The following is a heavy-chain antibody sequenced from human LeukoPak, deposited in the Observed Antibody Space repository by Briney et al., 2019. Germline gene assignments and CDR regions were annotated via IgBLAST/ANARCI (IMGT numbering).Heavy chain of an antibody. CDR2: IYYSGST. J-gene: IGHJ6*03. V-gene: IGHV4-61*10. Sequence: SETLSLTCTVSGGSISSGSYYWSWIRQPAGKGLEWIGYIYYSGSTNYNPSLKSRVTISVDTSKNQFSLKLSSVTVADTAVYYCARTFQGLTGYYYYYYIDVWGKGTTVTISS. CDR1: GGSISSGSYY. CDR3: ARTFQGLTGYYYYYYIDV. D-gene: IGHD3-9*01.